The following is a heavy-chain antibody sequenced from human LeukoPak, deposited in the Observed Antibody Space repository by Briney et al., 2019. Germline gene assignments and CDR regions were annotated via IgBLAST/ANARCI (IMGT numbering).Heavy chain of an antibody. Sequence: PSETLSLTCTVYGGSFSGYYWSWIRQPPGKGLGWIGEINHSGSTNYNPSLKSRITISVDTSKNQFSLKLSSVTAADTAVYYCANADFWSGYPDYWGQGTLVTVSS. J-gene: IGHJ4*02. CDR2: INHSGST. CDR1: GGSFSGYY. V-gene: IGHV4-34*01. CDR3: ANADFWSGYPDY. D-gene: IGHD3-3*01.